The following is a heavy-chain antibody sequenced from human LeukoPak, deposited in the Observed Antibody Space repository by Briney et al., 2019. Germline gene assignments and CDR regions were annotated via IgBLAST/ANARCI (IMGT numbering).Heavy chain of an antibody. Sequence: GGSLRLSCAASGFTFSNYAMNWVRQAPGKGREWVSAISGSGGTTYYGDSVKGRFTISRDNSKNTLYLQMKSLRAEDAAVYYCAKDRNSWPTYFDYWGQGILVTVSS. CDR1: GFTFSNYA. J-gene: IGHJ4*02. D-gene: IGHD6-13*01. V-gene: IGHV3-23*01. CDR2: ISGSGGTT. CDR3: AKDRNSWPTYFDY.